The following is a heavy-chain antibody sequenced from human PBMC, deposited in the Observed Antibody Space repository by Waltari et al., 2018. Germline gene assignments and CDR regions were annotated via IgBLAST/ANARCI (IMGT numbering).Heavy chain of an antibody. D-gene: IGHD5-12*01. J-gene: IGHJ3*01. V-gene: IGHV4-39*01. CDR1: GVSLTRNTHY. CDR3: ATYIGASGGTAAFDV. CDR2: VSFIGTT. Sequence: QLQLQESGPRLVRPSETLSPISRVSGVSLTRNTHYSAWVRQSPGQGLAWSGPVSFIGTTYISPSLKSRVSVSRDTSKNQVSLILGSVTAADMAVYYCATYIGASGGTAAFDVWGQGTMVTVSS.